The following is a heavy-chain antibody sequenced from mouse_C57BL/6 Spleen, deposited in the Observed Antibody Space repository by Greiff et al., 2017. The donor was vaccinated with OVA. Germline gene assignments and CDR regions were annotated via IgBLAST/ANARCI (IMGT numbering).Heavy chain of an antibody. D-gene: IGHD3-2*02. CDR1: GYTFTSYW. CDR3: ARKDSSGYYYAMDY. V-gene: IGHV1-50*01. Sequence: VKLQQPGAELVKPGASVKLSCKASGYTFTSYWMQWVKQRPGQGLEWIGEIDPSDSYTNYNQKFKGKATLTVDTSSSTAYMQLSSLTSEDSAVYYCARKDSSGYYYAMDYWGQGTSVTVSS. CDR2: IDPSDSYT. J-gene: IGHJ4*01.